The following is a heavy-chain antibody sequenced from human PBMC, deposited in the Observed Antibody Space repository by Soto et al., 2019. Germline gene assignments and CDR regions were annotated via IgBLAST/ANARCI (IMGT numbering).Heavy chain of an antibody. CDR1: GITLSDFY. J-gene: IGHJ4*02. CDR3: VSGGGSGQFDH. V-gene: IGHV3-11*06. Sequence: QVQLVESGGGLVKPGGSLRLSCAASGITLSDFYMTWVRQAPGQGLEWLSYISPGSNYREYADSVKGRHIISRDNAKNSLCLQMNRLGFEDTSIYYCVSGGGSGQFDHRGQGTVLTVSS. D-gene: IGHD2-15*01. CDR2: ISPGSNYR.